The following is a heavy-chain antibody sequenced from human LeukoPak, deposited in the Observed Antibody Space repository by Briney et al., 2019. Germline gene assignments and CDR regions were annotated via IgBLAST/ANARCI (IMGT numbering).Heavy chain of an antibody. J-gene: IGHJ4*02. V-gene: IGHV3-23*01. CDR2: ISGSGGST. Sequence: GGSLRLSCAASGFTFGSYAMSWVRQAPGKGLEWVSAISGSGGSTYYADSVKGRFTISRDNSKNTLYLQMNSLRAEDTAVYYCARAIVGAIDYWGQGTLVTVSS. D-gene: IGHD1-26*01. CDR1: GFTFGSYA. CDR3: ARAIVGAIDY.